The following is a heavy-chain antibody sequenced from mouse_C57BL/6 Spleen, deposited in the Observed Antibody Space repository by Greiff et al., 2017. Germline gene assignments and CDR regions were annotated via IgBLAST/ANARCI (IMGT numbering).Heavy chain of an antibody. CDR3: TRETDYYGSSWSAMDY. V-gene: IGHV1-5*01. CDR1: GYTFTSYW. D-gene: IGHD1-1*01. CDR2: IYPGNSDT. J-gene: IGHJ4*01. Sequence: EVHLVESGTVLARPGASVKMSCKTSGYTFTSYWMHWVKQRPGQGLEWIGAIYPGNSDTSYNQKFKGKAKLTAVTSASTAYMELSSLTNEDSAVYYCTRETDYYGSSWSAMDYWGQGTSVTVSS.